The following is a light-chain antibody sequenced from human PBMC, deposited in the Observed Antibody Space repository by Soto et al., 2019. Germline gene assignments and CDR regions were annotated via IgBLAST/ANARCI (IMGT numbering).Light chain of an antibody. CDR3: QHYNSYPFP. J-gene: IGKJ3*01. CDR1: QSISSW. Sequence: DIQMTQSPSTLSASVGDRVTITCRASQSISSWLARYQQKPGKAPKLLIYKASSLESGVPSRFSSSRSGTEFPLTISRLPPYDFETYYCQHYNSYPFPFGPGTKVAI. V-gene: IGKV1-5*03. CDR2: KAS.